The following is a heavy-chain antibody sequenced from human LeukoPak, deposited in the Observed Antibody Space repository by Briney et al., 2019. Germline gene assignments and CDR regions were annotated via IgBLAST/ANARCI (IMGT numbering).Heavy chain of an antibody. V-gene: IGHV4-61*01. CDR2: VYDSETT. CDR3: ARSSGSGSYAWYFDL. CDR1: GGSVSSVNYY. J-gene: IGHJ2*01. Sequence: SETLSLPCTVSGGSVSSVNYYWSWIRQPPGKGLEWIGYVYDSETTNYNPSLKSRVTISVDTSKNQFSLKLNSVTAADTAVYYCARSSGSGSYAWYFDLWGRGALVTVSS. D-gene: IGHD3-10*01.